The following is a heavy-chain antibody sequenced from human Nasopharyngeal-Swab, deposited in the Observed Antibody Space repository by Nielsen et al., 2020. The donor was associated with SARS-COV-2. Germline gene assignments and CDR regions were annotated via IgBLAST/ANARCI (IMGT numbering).Heavy chain of an antibody. CDR1: GGSISSGGYY. D-gene: IGHD1-26*01. Sequence: SETLSLTCTVSGGSISSGGYYWSWIRQPPGKGLEWIGEINHSGSTNYNPSLKSRVTISVDTSKNQFSLKLSSVTAADTAVYYCARLPPLQVGTSTFDYWGQGSLVTVSS. V-gene: IGHV4-39*01. CDR3: ARLPPLQVGTSTFDY. CDR2: INHSGST. J-gene: IGHJ4*02.